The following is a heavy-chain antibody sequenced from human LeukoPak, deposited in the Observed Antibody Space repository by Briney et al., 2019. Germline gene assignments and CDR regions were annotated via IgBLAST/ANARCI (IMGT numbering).Heavy chain of an antibody. CDR1: GLTFSDYY. Sequence: GGSLRLSCAASGLTFSDYYMSWIRQAPGKGLEWISYISSSHSNIHYADSVKGRFPISRDNAKNSLYLQMNSLRPEDTAVYYCARTLGLRFFDLWGRGTLVTVSS. V-gene: IGHV3-11*01. CDR2: ISSSHSNI. CDR3: ARTLGLRFFDL. D-gene: IGHD7-27*01. J-gene: IGHJ2*01.